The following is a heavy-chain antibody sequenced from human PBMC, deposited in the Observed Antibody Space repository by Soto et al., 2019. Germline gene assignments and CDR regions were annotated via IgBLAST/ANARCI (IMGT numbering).Heavy chain of an antibody. CDR1: GGSISSGGYY. J-gene: IGHJ5*02. D-gene: IGHD2-2*01. CDR3: ARGGAVVVPAAIKGIWFDP. Sequence: PSETLSLTCTVSGGSISSGGYYWSWIRQRPGKGLEWIGYIYYSGSTYYNPSLKSRVTISVDTSKNQFSLKLSSVTAADTAVYYCARGGAVVVPAAIKGIWFDPWGQGTLVTVSS. V-gene: IGHV4-31*03. CDR2: IYYSGST.